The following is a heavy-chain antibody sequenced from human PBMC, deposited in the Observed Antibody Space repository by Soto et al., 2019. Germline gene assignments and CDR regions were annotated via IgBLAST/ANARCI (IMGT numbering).Heavy chain of an antibody. D-gene: IGHD5-18*01. Sequence: QVQLVESGGGVVQPGRSLRLSCAASGFTFSSYGMHWVRQAPGKGLEWVAVIWYDGSNKYYADSVKGRFTISRDNSKNTLYLQMNSLRAEDTAVYYCEREYRPSNFDYWGQGTLVTVSS. CDR2: IWYDGSNK. CDR1: GFTFSSYG. V-gene: IGHV3-33*01. J-gene: IGHJ4*02. CDR3: EREYRPSNFDY.